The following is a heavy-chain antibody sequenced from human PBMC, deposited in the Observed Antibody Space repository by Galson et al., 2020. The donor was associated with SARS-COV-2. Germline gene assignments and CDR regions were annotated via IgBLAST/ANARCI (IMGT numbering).Heavy chain of an antibody. J-gene: IGHJ4*02. V-gene: IGHV4-31*03. CDR1: GGSVSSCCYY. CDR3: ARVGYCSSTSCLFDY. Sequence: SETLSLTCTVSGGSVSSCCYYWTWIRQHPGKGLEWIGYIHYSGSTYYNPSLKSRVGISTDTSKNQFSLNLSSVTAADTGVYYCARVGYCSSTSCLFDYWGQGTLLTVCS. CDR2: IHYSGST. D-gene: IGHD2-2*01.